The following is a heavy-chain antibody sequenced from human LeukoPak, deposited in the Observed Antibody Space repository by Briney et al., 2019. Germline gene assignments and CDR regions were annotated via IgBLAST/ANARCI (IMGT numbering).Heavy chain of an antibody. CDR1: GFTFSSYA. CDR2: IIGSCGSA. CDR3: AKDGLAGGSRMYYYIDV. D-gene: IGHD1-26*01. Sequence: GGSLRLSCAASGFTFSSYAMSWVRQAPGQGLEWISGIIGSCGSAYYADSVKGRFTISRDNSKSTLYMQMNSLRAEDTAMYYCAKDGLAGGSRMYYYIDVWGKGTTVTVSS. J-gene: IGHJ6*03. V-gene: IGHV3-23*01.